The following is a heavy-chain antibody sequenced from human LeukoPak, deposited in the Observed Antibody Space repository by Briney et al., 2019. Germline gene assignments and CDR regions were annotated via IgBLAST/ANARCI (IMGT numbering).Heavy chain of an antibody. CDR1: GGTFSSYA. CDR2: IIPIFGTA. D-gene: IGHD6-19*01. V-gene: IGHV1-69*01. J-gene: IGHJ3*02. CDR3: ARGSRGWAPYDAFDI. Sequence: SVKVSCKASGGTFSSYAISWVRQAPGRGLEWMGGIIPIFGTANYAQKFQGRVTITADESTSTAYMELSSLRSEDTAVYYCARGSRGWAPYDAFDIWGQGTMVTVSS.